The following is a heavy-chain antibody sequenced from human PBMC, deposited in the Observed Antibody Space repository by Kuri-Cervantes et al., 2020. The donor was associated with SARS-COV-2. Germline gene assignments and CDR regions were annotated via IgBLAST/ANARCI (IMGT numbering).Heavy chain of an antibody. CDR1: GGSFSGYY. D-gene: IGHD3-10*01. Sequence: QTLSLTCAVYGGSFSGYYWSWIRQPPGKGLEWIGEINHSGSTNYNPSLKSRVTISVDTSKNQFSLKLSSVTAADTAVYYCARGNYGSGSYALDYWGQGTLVTVSS. CDR2: INHSGST. V-gene: IGHV4-34*01. J-gene: IGHJ4*02. CDR3: ARGNYGSGSYALDY.